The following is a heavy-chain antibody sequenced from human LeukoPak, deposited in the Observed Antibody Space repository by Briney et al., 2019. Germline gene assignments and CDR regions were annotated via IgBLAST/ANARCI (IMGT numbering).Heavy chain of an antibody. J-gene: IGHJ3*02. Sequence: GGSLRLSCAASGFTFSNYAMSWVRQAPGKGLEWVSLISGNGGSIVYADSVRGRFTISRDNSKNTLYLQMNSLRAEDTALYYCARYWDPRVRTFDIWGERSVVTVSS. CDR1: GFTFSNYA. CDR2: ISGNGGSI. D-gene: IGHD2-15*01. CDR3: ARYWDPRVRTFDI. V-gene: IGHV3-23*01.